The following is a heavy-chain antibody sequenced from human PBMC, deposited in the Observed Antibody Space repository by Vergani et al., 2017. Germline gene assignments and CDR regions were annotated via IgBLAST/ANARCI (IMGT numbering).Heavy chain of an antibody. Sequence: QVRLQESGPGLVKPSETLSLTCAVSGFSIDNGYYWDWIRQPPGKGLEWVGSIYRTGRTHFNPSLKSRVTISVDTSNNHFSLRLNSLTAADTAVYYCARRSGIVYDIFSGTQYFFDFWGKGTLVTVSS. J-gene: IGHJ4*02. CDR3: ARRSGIVYDIFSGTQYFFDF. V-gene: IGHV4-38-2*01. CDR2: IYRTGRT. D-gene: IGHD3-9*01. CDR1: GFSIDNGYY.